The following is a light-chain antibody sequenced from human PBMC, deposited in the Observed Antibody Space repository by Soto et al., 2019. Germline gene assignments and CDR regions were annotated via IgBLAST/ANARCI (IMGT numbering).Light chain of an antibody. CDR2: CSS. V-gene: IGKV3-20*01. Sequence: EIVLTQSPGTLSLSPGERATLSCMASQSVSNNYLAWYQQKPVQAPRLLIYCSSNTATCIPDRXXXCGSGTDFTLTISRLEPEDFAVYYCKQYSSSGTFGQGTKVDIK. J-gene: IGKJ1*01. CDR3: KQYSSSGT. CDR1: QSVSNNY.